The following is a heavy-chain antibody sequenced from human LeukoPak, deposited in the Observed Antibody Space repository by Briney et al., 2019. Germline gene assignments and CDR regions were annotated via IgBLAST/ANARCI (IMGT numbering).Heavy chain of an antibody. J-gene: IGHJ4*02. CDR2: IFYSGNT. V-gene: IGHV4-39*07. CDR1: GGSISSSSYY. D-gene: IGHD3-22*01. CDR3: ARDQYYYDSSGYYSFDY. Sequence: SETLSLTCTVSGGSISSSSYYWGWIRQPPGKGLEWIGSIFYSGNTYYNPSLKSRVTMSVDTSKNQFSLKLSSVTAADTAVYYCARDQYYYDSSGYYSFDYWGQGTLVTVSS.